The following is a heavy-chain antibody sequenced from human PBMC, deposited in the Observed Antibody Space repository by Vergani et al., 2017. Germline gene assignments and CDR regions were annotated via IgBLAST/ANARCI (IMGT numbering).Heavy chain of an antibody. J-gene: IGHJ5*02. Sequence: QVQLVQSGAEVKKPGSSVKVSCKASGGTFSSYAISWVRTAPGQGLECMGGIIPIFGTAHYAQKFQGRVTITADESTSTAYMELSSLRSEDTAVYYCAREGIAAAGTRGWFDPWGQGTLVTVSS. CDR2: IIPIFGTA. V-gene: IGHV1-69*01. CDR3: AREGIAAAGTRGWFDP. D-gene: IGHD6-13*01. CDR1: GGTFSSYA.